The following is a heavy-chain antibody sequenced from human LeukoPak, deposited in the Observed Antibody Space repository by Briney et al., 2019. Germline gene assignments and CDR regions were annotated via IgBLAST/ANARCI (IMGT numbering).Heavy chain of an antibody. J-gene: IGHJ4*02. D-gene: IGHD4-17*01. CDR2: IYPGDSDT. CDR3: ARRREANYGDYVYYFDY. CDR1: GYSFTSYW. V-gene: IGHV5-51*01. Sequence: GESLKISCKGSGYSFTSYWLGWVRQMPGKGLEWMGIIYPGDSDTRYSPSFQGQVTISADKSISTAYLQWSSLKASDTAMYYCARRREANYGDYVYYFDYWGQGTLVTVSS.